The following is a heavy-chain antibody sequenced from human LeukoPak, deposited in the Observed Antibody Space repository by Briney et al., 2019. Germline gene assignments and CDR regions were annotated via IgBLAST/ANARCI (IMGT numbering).Heavy chain of an antibody. CDR3: ARAYYDSSGYYSSTFDY. CDR1: GFTFSDYY. CDR2: ISSSSSYT. J-gene: IGHJ4*02. D-gene: IGHD3-22*01. Sequence: GGSLRLSCAASGFTFSDYYMSWIRQAPGKGLEWVSYISSSSSYTNYADSVKGRFTISRDNAKNSLYLQMNSLRDEDTVVYYCARAYYDSSGYYSSTFDYWGQGTLVTVSS. V-gene: IGHV3-11*05.